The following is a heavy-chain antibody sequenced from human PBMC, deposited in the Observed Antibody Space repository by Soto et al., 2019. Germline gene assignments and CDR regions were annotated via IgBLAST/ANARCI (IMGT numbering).Heavy chain of an antibody. CDR2: IVVGSGNT. CDR1: GFTFTSSA. D-gene: IGHD3-3*01. Sequence: SVKVSCKASGFTFTSSAMQWVRQARGQRLEWIGWIVVGSGNTNYAQKFQERVTITRDMSTSTAYMELSSLRSEDTAVYYCAAAYTKDFWSGYYTNYYYYYMDVWGKGTTVTVSS. CDR3: AAAYTKDFWSGYYTNYYYYYMDV. V-gene: IGHV1-58*02. J-gene: IGHJ6*03.